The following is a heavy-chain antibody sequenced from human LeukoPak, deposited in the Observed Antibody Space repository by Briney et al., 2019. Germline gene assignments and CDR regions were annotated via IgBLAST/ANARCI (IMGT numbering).Heavy chain of an antibody. CDR3: ARSASGPDY. CDR2: INQAGTEK. Sequence: PGGSLRLSCAASGFSFGSYWMNWVRQAPGKGLEWVAIINQAGTEKNYVDSVEGRFTISRDNAKNSLYLQMNSMRAEDSSLYYCARSASGPDYWGQGTLVTVSS. CDR1: GFSFGSYW. J-gene: IGHJ4*02. V-gene: IGHV3-7*01.